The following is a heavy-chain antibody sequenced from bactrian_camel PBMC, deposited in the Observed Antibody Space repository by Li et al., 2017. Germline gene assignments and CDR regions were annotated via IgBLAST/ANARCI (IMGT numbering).Heavy chain of an antibody. Sequence: HVQLVESGGGSVQAGGSLTLSCAASGITSSTNCIGWFRQAPGKEREGVATIATGGGVTYYADSVKGRFTISQDKVKNTVLLQMNTLKPEDTAMYYCAAAREYCSSILYFRHSFYHIWGQGPRSPSP. CDR3: AAAREYCSSILYFRHSFYHI. CDR2: IATGGGVT. J-gene: IGHJ4*01. CDR1: GITSSTNC. V-gene: IGHV3S54*01. D-gene: IGHD6*01.